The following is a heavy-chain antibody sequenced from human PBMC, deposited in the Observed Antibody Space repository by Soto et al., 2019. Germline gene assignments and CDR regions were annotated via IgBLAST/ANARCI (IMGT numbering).Heavy chain of an antibody. D-gene: IGHD2-2*01. Sequence: QITLKESGPTLVKPTQTLTLTCTFSGFSLNTSGMGVGWIRQPPGKALEWRAPIYWNDDKRYRPSLNSRITIAKDTSKSQVVLTVTTVDPVDTATYYCATTKLVVVPAATYNFGYWGQGILVSVYS. CDR3: ATTKLVVVPAATYNFGY. J-gene: IGHJ4*01. V-gene: IGHV2-5*01. CDR2: IYWNDDK. CDR1: GFSLNTSGMG.